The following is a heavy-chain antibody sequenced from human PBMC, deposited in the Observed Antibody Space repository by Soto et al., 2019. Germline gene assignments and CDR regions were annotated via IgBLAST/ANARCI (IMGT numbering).Heavy chain of an antibody. Sequence: GGSLRLSCAASGFTFSSYSMNWVRQAPGKGLEWVSSISSSSSYIYYADSVKGRFTISRDNAKNSLYLQMNSLRAEDTAVYYCARAFEWGTNYYMDVWGKGTTVTVSS. CDR2: ISSSSSYI. CDR3: ARAFEWGTNYYMDV. V-gene: IGHV3-21*01. CDR1: GFTFSSYS. J-gene: IGHJ6*03. D-gene: IGHD3-9*01.